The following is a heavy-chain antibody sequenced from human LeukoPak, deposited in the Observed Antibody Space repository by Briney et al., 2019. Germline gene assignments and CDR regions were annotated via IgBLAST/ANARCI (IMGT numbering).Heavy chain of an antibody. CDR3: AKGGRGGYFDY. CDR2: IKSDGSST. J-gene: IGHJ4*02. Sequence: PGGSLRLSCAVSGFTFNNYWMHWVRQAPGKGLVWVSRIKSDGSSTSYADSVKGRFTISRDNAKNTLYLQMNSLRAEDTAVYYCAKGGRGGYFDYWGQGTLVTVSS. V-gene: IGHV3-74*01. CDR1: GFTFNNYW. D-gene: IGHD2-15*01.